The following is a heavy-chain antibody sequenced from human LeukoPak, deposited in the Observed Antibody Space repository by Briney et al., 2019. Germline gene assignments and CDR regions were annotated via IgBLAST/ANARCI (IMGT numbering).Heavy chain of an antibody. V-gene: IGHV4-59*08. J-gene: IGHJ4*02. CDR2: IYYSGST. Sequence: SETLSLTCTVSGVSISSYYWSWIRQPPGKGLEWIGYIYYSGSTNYNPSLKSRVTISVDTSKNQFSLKLSSVTAADTAVYYCARAYSSGWYPAGFDYWGQGTLVTVSS. CDR3: ARAYSSGWYPAGFDY. D-gene: IGHD6-19*01. CDR1: GVSISSYY.